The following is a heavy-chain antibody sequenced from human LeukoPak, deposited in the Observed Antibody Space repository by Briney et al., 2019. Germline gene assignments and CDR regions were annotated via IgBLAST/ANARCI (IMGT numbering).Heavy chain of an antibody. D-gene: IGHD3-16*02. Sequence: PSETLSLTCAVSVGYLSSYYWTWIRQSPGKGLEWMGNAFDSGSANYNPSLKSRVTISIATSKNHFSLKLPSVTAADTAVYFCARGTVSGVIAPHSFHYWGRGTLVTVSS. CDR2: AFDSGSA. V-gene: IGHV4-59*01. CDR3: ARGTVSGVIAPHSFHY. CDR1: VGYLSSYY. J-gene: IGHJ4*01.